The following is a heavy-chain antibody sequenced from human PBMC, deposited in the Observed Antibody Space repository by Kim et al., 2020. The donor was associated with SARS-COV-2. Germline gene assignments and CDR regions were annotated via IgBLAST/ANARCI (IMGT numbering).Heavy chain of an antibody. D-gene: IGHD3-22*01. CDR1: GYTFTSYA. J-gene: IGHJ4*02. CDR3: ASSRTYYYDSSGYYTFDY. V-gene: IGHV1-3*01. CDR2: INAGNGNT. Sequence: ASVKVSCKASGYTFTSYAMHWVRQAPGQRLEWMGWINAGNGNTKYSQKFRGRVTITRDTSASTAYMELSSLRSEDTAVYYCASSRTYYYDSSGYYTFDYWGQGTLVTVSS.